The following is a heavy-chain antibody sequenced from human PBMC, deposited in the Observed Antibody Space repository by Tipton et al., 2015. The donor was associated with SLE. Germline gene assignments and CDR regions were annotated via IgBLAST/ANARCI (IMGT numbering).Heavy chain of an antibody. V-gene: IGHV4-34*01. CDR2: IYHSGIT. CDR3: ARGGGYNPANF. D-gene: IGHD5-24*01. J-gene: IGHJ4*02. CDR1: GRSFIGSY. Sequence: LRLSCAVYGRSFIGSYWTWIRQPPGKGLEWIAYIYHSGITNYNPSLQSRVTISVDRSKNQFSLKLTAVTAADTAVYYCARGGGYNPANFWCQGALVTVSS.